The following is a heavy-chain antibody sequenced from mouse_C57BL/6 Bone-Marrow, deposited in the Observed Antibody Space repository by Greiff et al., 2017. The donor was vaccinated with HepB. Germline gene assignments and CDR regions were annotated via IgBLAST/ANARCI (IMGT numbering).Heavy chain of an antibody. CDR1: GFSLTSYG. CDR3: ARNGFITTVQAY. V-gene: IGHV2-2*01. D-gene: IGHD1-1*01. CDR2: IWSGGST. Sequence: VQLQQSGPGLVQPSQSLSITCTVSGFSLTSYGVHWVRQSPGKGLEWLGVIWSGGSTDYNAAFISRLSISKDNSKCQVFFKMNSLQADDTAIYYCARNGFITTVQAYWGQGTLVTVSA. J-gene: IGHJ3*01.